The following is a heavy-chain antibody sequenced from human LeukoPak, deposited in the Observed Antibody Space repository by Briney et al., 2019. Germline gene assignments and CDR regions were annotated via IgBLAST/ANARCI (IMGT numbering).Heavy chain of an antibody. CDR3: AARGYSYGYIPY. V-gene: IGHV4-31*03. J-gene: IGHJ4*02. Sequence: SETLSLTCTVSGGSISSGSYYWSWIRQHPGKGLEWIGYIYYSGSTYYNPSLKSRVTISVDTSKNQFSLKLSSATAADTAVYYCAARGYSYGYIPYWGQGTLVTVSS. CDR1: GGSISSGSYY. D-gene: IGHD5-18*01. CDR2: IYYSGST.